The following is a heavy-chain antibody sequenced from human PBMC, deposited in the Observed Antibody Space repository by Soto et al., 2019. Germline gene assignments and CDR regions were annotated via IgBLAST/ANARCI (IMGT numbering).Heavy chain of an antibody. CDR3: AKVLVRGVLYYYYGMDV. CDR2: ISGSGGST. V-gene: IGHV3-23*01. CDR1: GFTFSSYA. D-gene: IGHD3-10*01. J-gene: IGHJ6*02. Sequence: GGSLRLSCAASGFTFSSYAMSWVRQAPGKGLEWVSAISGSGGSTYYADSVKGRFTISRDNSKNTLYLQMNSLRAEDTAVYYCAKVLVRGVLYYYYGMDVWGQGTTVTVSS.